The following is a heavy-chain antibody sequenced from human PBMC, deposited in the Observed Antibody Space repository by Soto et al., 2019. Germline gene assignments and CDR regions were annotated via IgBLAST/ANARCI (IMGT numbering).Heavy chain of an antibody. J-gene: IGHJ3*02. D-gene: IGHD3-9*01. V-gene: IGHV1-18*01. CDR2: ISAYNGNT. CDR1: GYTFTSYG. CDR3: ARDRGLRYFDWSTADAFDI. Sequence: QVQLVQSGAEVKKPGASVKVSCKASGYTFTSYGISWMRQAPGQGLEWMGWISAYNGNTNYAQKLRGRVTMTTDTSTSTAYMELRSLRSDDTAVYYCARDRGLRYFDWSTADAFDIWGQGTMVTVSS.